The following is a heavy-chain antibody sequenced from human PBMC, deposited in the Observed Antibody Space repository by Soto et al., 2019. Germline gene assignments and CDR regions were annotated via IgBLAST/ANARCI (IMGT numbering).Heavy chain of an antibody. Sequence: PSETLSLTCVVSGYSFTGVYYWGWIRPPPGKGLEWIGSIYRSGSTYYNPSLKSRVTISVDTSKNEFSLQVSSVTAADTAVYYCARANKADAARFDPWGQGTLVTAPQ. V-gene: IGHV4-38-2*01. CDR2: IYRSGST. CDR1: GYSFTGVYY. CDR3: ARANKADAARFDP. D-gene: IGHD6-25*01. J-gene: IGHJ5*02.